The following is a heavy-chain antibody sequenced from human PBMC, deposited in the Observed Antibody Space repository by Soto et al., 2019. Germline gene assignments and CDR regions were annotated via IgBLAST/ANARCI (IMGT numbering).Heavy chain of an antibody. V-gene: IGHV1-46*01. CDR1: GYTFTTYY. Sequence: QVQLVQSGAEVKKPGASVKVSCKASGYTFTTYYMHWVRQAPGQGLEWMGIISPEGGRTSYAQKFEGRVTMTRDTSTITVNMELSSLRSEQTAVYYCATRDPGHYWCQGTLVTVSS. CDR2: ISPEGGRT. J-gene: IGHJ4*02. CDR3: ATRDPGHY.